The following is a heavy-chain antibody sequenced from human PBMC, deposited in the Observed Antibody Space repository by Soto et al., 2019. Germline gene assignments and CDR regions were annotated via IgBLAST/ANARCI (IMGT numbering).Heavy chain of an antibody. D-gene: IGHD2-15*01. CDR2: IWYDGSNK. Sequence: QVQLVESGGGVVQPGRSLRLSCAASGFTFSSYGMHWVRQAPGKGLEWVAVIWYDGSNKYYADSVKGRFTISGDNSKNTLYLQMNSLRAEDTAVYYCARDGLGYCSGGSCGLFDYWGQGTLVTVSS. J-gene: IGHJ4*02. CDR3: ARDGLGYCSGGSCGLFDY. CDR1: GFTFSSYG. V-gene: IGHV3-33*01.